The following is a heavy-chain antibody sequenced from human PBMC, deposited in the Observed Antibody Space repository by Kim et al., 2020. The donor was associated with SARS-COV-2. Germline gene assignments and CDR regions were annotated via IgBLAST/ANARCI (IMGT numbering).Heavy chain of an antibody. CDR1: GFTFSSYE. J-gene: IGHJ6*02. CDR3: ARGEQWLVSHFYYGMDV. V-gene: IGHV3-48*03. D-gene: IGHD6-19*01. CDR2: ISSSGSTI. Sequence: GGSLRLSCAASGFTFSSYEMNWVRQAPGKGLEWVSYISSSGSTIYYADSVKGRFTISRDNAKNSLYLQMNSLRAEDTAVYYCARGEQWLVSHFYYGMDVWGQGTTVTVSS.